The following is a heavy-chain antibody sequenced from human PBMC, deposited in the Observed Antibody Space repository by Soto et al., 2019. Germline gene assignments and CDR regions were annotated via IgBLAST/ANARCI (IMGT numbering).Heavy chain of an antibody. J-gene: IGHJ3*02. D-gene: IGHD2-2*02. CDR3: AREALYLGRNAFDI. CDR1: GGTFSSYA. CDR2: IIPIFGTA. Sequence: ASVKVSCKASGGTFSSYAISWVRQAPGQGLEWMGGIIPIFGTANYAQKFQGRVTITADESTXXXXXXXXXXXXXXXXXXYCAREALYLGRNAFDIWGQXTMXTXSS. V-gene: IGHV1-69*13.